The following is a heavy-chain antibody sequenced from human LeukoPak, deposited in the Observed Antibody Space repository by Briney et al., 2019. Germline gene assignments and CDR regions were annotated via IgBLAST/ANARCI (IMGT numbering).Heavy chain of an antibody. Sequence: ASVKVSCKASGYTFTSYYMHWVRHAPGQGLEWMGIINPSGGSTSYAQKFQGRVTMTRDMSTSTVYMELSSLRSEDTAVYYCARGDDTYYDILTGYTPLFDYWGQGTLVTVSS. V-gene: IGHV1-46*01. CDR2: INPSGGST. D-gene: IGHD3-9*01. CDR3: ARGDDTYYDILTGYTPLFDY. J-gene: IGHJ4*02. CDR1: GYTFTSYY.